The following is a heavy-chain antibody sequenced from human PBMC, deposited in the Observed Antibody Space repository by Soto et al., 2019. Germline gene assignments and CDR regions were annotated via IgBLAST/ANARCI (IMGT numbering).Heavy chain of an antibody. CDR2: TYYRSKWYN. J-gene: IGHJ6*02. CDR3: ARDLGIAAADPYYYYYGMDV. CDR1: GDSVSSNSAA. D-gene: IGHD6-13*01. Sequence: SQTLSLTCAISGDSVSSNSAAWNWIRQSPSRGLEWLGRTYYRSKWYNDYAVSVKSRITINPDTSKNQFSLQLNSVTPEDTAVYYCARDLGIAAADPYYYYYGMDVWGQGTKVTVSS. V-gene: IGHV6-1*01.